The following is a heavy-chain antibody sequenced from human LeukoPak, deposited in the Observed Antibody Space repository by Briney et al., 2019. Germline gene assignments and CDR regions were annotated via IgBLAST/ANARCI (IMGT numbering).Heavy chain of an antibody. CDR3: ATNYFWSAPAPDAFDI. CDR2: ISGSGGST. J-gene: IGHJ3*02. D-gene: IGHD3-3*01. CDR1: GFTFSSYA. Sequence: QTGGSLRLSCAASGFTFSSYAMSWVRQAPGKGLEWVSAISGSGGSTYYADSVKGRFTISRDNSKNTLYLQMNSLRAEDTAVYYCATNYFWSAPAPDAFDIWGQGTMVTVSS. V-gene: IGHV3-23*01.